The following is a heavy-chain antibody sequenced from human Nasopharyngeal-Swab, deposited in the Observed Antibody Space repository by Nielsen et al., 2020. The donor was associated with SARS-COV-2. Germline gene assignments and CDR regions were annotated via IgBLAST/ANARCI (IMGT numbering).Heavy chain of an antibody. Sequence: SETLSLTCTVSGYSISSGYYWGWVRQPPGKGLEWIGNIYHSETTYCNPSLKSRVTISIDTSKNQFSLKLSSVTAADTAVYYCARIRVGGNYAFENWGQGTLVTVSS. D-gene: IGHD1-26*01. CDR3: ARIRVGGNYAFEN. V-gene: IGHV4-38-2*02. CDR1: GYSISSGYY. CDR2: IYHSETT. J-gene: IGHJ4*02.